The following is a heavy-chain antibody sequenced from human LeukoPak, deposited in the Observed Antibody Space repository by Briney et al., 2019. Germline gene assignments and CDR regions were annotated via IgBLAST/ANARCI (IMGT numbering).Heavy chain of an antibody. CDR3: AREVVGATTGGFDY. CDR1: GYTFTGYY. J-gene: IGHJ4*02. Sequence: ASVKVSCKASGYTFTGYYMHWVRQAPGQGLEWMGWINPNSGGTNYAQKFQGRVTMTRDTPISTAYMELSRLRSDDTAVYYCAREVVGATTGGFDYWGQGTLVTVSS. CDR2: INPNSGGT. V-gene: IGHV1-2*02. D-gene: IGHD1-26*01.